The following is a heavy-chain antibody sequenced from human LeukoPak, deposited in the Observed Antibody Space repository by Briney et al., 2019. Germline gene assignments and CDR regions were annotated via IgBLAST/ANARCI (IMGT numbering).Heavy chain of an antibody. D-gene: IGHD3-22*01. J-gene: IGHJ3*02. CDR3: VNFYHSGGPTAGGFDI. CDR1: GFTFSNAW. Sequence: SGGSLRLSCTASGFTFSNAWMSWVRQAPGKGLEWVSVIFSGGSTYYADSVKGRFTISRDNSENTLYLQMNSLRAEDTAVYYCVNFYHSGGPTAGGFDIWGQGTMVTVSS. CDR2: IFSGGST. V-gene: IGHV3-53*01.